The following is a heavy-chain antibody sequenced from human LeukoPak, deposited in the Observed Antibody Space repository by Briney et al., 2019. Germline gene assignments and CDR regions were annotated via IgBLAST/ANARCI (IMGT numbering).Heavy chain of an antibody. Sequence: GGSLRLSCKASGFTFDDYAMHWVRQAPGKGLEWVSSISTSSGYIFYTDSVKGRFTISRDNVKNSLYLQMNTLRADDTAIYYCARGKRPGWDLSYFDYWGRGTPVTVSS. CDR2: ISTSSGYI. CDR3: ARGKRPGWDLSYFDY. D-gene: IGHD1-26*01. CDR1: GFTFDDYA. J-gene: IGHJ4*02. V-gene: IGHV3-21*01.